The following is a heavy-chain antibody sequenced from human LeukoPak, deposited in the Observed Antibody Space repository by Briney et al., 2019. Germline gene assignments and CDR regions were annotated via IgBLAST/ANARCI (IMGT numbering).Heavy chain of an antibody. CDR2: IYYSGST. D-gene: IGHD6-19*01. CDR3: AGAVAGTIPHYYYYGMDV. CDR1: GGSIGSYY. V-gene: IGHV4-59*08. J-gene: IGHJ6*02. Sequence: SETLSLTCTVSGGSIGSYYWSWIRQPPGKGLEWIGYIYYSGSTNYNPSLKSRVTISVDTSKNQFSLKLSSVTAADTAVYYCAGAVAGTIPHYYYYGMDVWGQGTTVTVSS.